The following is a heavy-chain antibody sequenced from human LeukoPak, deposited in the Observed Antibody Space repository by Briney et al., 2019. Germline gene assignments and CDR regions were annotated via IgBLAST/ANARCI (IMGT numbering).Heavy chain of an antibody. CDR3: ARYRSSPPYYYSYMDV. D-gene: IGHD6-6*01. Sequence: SETLSLTCTVSGGSISSHYWSWIRQPPGKGLEWIGYIYYSGSTNYNPSLKSRVTISVDTSKNQFSLKLSSVTAADTAVYYCARYRSSPPYYYSYMDVWGKGTTVTVSS. CDR1: GGSISSHY. J-gene: IGHJ6*03. CDR2: IYYSGST. V-gene: IGHV4-59*11.